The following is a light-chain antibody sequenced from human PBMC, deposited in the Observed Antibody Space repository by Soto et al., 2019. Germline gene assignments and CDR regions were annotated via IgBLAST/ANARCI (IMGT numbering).Light chain of an antibody. V-gene: IGLV1-51*02. CDR3: GAWDNSLTGGV. CDR1: SSNIGNNY. J-gene: IGLJ2*01. Sequence: QSVLTQPPSVSAAPEQKVTISCSGSSSNIGNNYVSWYQQLPGAAPKLLIYENYERPSGIPDRFSGSKSGTSATLDITGLQTGDEADYYCGAWDNSLTGGVFGGGTKLTVL. CDR2: ENY.